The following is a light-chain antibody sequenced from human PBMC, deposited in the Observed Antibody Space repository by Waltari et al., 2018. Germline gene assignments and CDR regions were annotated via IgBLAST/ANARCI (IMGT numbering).Light chain of an antibody. J-gene: IGLJ3*02. CDR3: AAWDDSLSGPL. V-gene: IGLV1-47*01. CDR1: SSNIGSNY. Sequence: QSVLTQPPSVSGTPGQSVTISCSGGSSNIGSNYVYWYQHLPGMAPKLLMYRIYERPSGVPDRFSGSKSGTTASLAISGLRSEDEADYYCAAWDDSLSGPLFGGGTKLTVL. CDR2: RIY.